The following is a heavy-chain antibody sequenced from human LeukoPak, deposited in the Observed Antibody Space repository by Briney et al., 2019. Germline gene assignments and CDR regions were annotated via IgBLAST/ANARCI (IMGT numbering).Heavy chain of an antibody. V-gene: IGHV3-21*01. CDR3: ARGSTAYCGGDCYSDYFDY. J-gene: IGHJ4*02. CDR1: GFNFSAYT. D-gene: IGHD2-21*01. Sequence: PGGSLRLSCATSGFNFSAYTMNWVRQAPGKGLDWVSSISPTTAYIHYADSMKGRFTISRDNSKNTLYLQMNSLRAEDTAVYYCARGSTAYCGGDCYSDYFDYWGQGTLVTVSS. CDR2: ISPTTAYI.